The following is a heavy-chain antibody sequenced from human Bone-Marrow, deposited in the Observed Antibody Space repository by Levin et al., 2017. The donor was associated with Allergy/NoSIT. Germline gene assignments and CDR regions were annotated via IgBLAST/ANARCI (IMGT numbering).Heavy chain of an antibody. CDR3: ARNDYGDYVQNFDY. D-gene: IGHD4-17*01. V-gene: IGHV1-2*02. Sequence: ASVKVSCEAAGYTFTDLYMHWVRQAPGQGLEWMGWVNCNSGDTHYAQKFQDRVTMTRDTSITTAYIEVSSLRFDDTALYFCARNDYGDYVQNFDYWGQGTLVTVSS. J-gene: IGHJ4*02. CDR2: VNCNSGDT. CDR1: GYTFTDLY.